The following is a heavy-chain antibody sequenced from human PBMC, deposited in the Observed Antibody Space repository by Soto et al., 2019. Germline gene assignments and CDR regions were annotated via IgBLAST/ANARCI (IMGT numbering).Heavy chain of an antibody. Sequence: ASAKVSCKASGGTFSSNGISWVRQAPGQGLEWMGWISAYNGNTNYAQKLQGRVTMTTDTSTSTAYMELRSLRSDDTAVYYCASTSVGATWILDYWGQGTLVTVSS. V-gene: IGHV1-18*01. J-gene: IGHJ4*02. CDR1: GGTFSSNG. D-gene: IGHD1-26*01. CDR2: ISAYNGNT. CDR3: ASTSVGATWILDY.